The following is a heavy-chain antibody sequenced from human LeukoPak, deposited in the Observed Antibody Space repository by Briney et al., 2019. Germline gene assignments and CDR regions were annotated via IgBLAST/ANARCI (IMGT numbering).Heavy chain of an antibody. CDR2: IYYSGST. CDR3: ARAPYQQQLRQFDY. V-gene: IGHV4-61*01. CDR1: GDSVSSSSYY. J-gene: IGHJ4*02. Sequence: PSETLSLTCTVSGDSVSSSSYYWSWVRQPPGKGLEWIGYIYYSGSTNYNPSLKSRVTISVDTSKNQFSLKLSSVTAADTAVYYCARAPYQQQLRQFDYWGQGTLVTVSS. D-gene: IGHD6-13*01.